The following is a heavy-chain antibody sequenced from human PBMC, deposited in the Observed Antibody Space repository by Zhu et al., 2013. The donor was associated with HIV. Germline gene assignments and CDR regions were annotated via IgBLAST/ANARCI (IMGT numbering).Heavy chain of an antibody. V-gene: IGHV1-18*01. J-gene: IGHJ6*02. CDR1: GYTFTSNA. Sequence: QVQLVQSGAEVKTPGASVKVSCETSGYTFTSNAITWVRQVPGQGLEWMGWISGYNGHTNYAPKFEGRVTMTTHIFTNTAYLELRGLRPDDTAVYFCARAPGRLMQSMGRVDYYGMDVWGQGATVIVSS. D-gene: IGHD3-10*01. CDR2: ISGYNGHT. CDR3: ARAPGRLMQSMGRVDYYGMDV.